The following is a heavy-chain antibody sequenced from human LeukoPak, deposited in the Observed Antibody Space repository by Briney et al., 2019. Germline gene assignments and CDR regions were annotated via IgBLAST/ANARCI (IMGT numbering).Heavy chain of an antibody. CDR3: ARDLGGYSSSNIDY. D-gene: IGHD6-13*01. V-gene: IGHV3-30-3*01. J-gene: IGHJ4*02. CDR2: ISYDGSNK. Sequence: GGSLRLSCSASGFPFSSYAMHWVRQAPGKGLEWVAVISYDGSNKYYADSVKGRFTISRDNSKNTLYLQMNSLRAEDTAVYYCARDLGGYSSSNIDYWGQGTLVTVSS. CDR1: GFPFSSYA.